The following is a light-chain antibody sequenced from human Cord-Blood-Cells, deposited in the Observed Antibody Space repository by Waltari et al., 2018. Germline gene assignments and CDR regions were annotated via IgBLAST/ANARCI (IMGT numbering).Light chain of an antibody. Sequence: SYELTQPPSVSASPGPTARITCSGDALPKQYAYWYQQKPGQAPVLVIYKDSERPSGIPERFSGSSSGTTVTLTISGVQAEDEADYYCQSADSSGTYVVFGGGTKLTVL. V-gene: IGLV3-25*03. J-gene: IGLJ2*01. CDR1: ALPKQY. CDR3: QSADSSGTYVV. CDR2: KDS.